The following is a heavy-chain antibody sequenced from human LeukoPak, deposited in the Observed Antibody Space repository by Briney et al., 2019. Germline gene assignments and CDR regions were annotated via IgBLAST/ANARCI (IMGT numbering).Heavy chain of an antibody. J-gene: IGHJ5*02. CDR2: IYYSGST. CDR3: ARERHYDFWSGYNNWFVP. D-gene: IGHD3-3*01. CDR1: GGSLNGYY. V-gene: IGHV4-59*01. Sequence: PSETLSLTCAVYGGSLNGYYWSWIRQPPGKGLEWIGYIYYSGSTNYNPSLKSRVTISVDTSKNQFSLKLSSVTAADTAVYYCARERHYDFWSGYNNWFVPWGQGTLVTVSS.